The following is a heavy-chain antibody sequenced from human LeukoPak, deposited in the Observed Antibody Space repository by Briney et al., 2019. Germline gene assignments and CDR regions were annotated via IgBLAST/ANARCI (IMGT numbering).Heavy chain of an antibody. CDR3: ASRPYSYSSKDYYFYYMDV. D-gene: IGHD1-26*01. Sequence: RVASVKVSCKTSGGTFSSYAISWVRQAPGQVLEWMGGIIPIFGTANYAQKFQGRVTITADKSTRTANMQLRSLRSEDTAVYYCASRPYSYSSKDYYFYYMDVWGKGTTVTVSS. V-gene: IGHV1-69*06. CDR2: IIPIFGTA. J-gene: IGHJ6*03. CDR1: GGTFSSYA.